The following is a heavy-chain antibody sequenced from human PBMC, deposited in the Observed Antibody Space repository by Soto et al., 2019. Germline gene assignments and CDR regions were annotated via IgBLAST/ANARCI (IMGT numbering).Heavy chain of an antibody. J-gene: IGHJ4*02. CDR3: ARDGYNENAFDY. CDR1: GGTFSSYA. Sequence: QVQLVQSGAEVKKPGSSVKVSCKASGGTFSSYAISWVRQAPGQGLEWMGGIIPIFGTANYAQKFQGRVTITADESTSTAYMELSSLRSEDTALYYWARDGYNENAFDYWGQGTLVTVSS. V-gene: IGHV1-69*01. CDR2: IIPIFGTA. D-gene: IGHD5-12*01.